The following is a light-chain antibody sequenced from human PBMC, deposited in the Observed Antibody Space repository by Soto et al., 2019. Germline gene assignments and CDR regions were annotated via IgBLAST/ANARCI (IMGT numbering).Light chain of an antibody. Sequence: DIQMTQSPSALSASVVVRFTSTFLASQSVGTWVAWYQQKPGKAPKLLIYGASNLESGVPSRFSGSGSGTEFTLTISSLQPDDFATYYCQQYNNYPWTFGQGTKVDNK. CDR3: QQYNNYPWT. V-gene: IGKV1-5*01. CDR2: GAS. J-gene: IGKJ1*01. CDR1: QSVGTW.